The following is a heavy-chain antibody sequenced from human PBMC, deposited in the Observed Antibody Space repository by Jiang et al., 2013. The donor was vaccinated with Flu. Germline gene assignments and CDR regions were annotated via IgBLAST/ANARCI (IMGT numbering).Heavy chain of an antibody. V-gene: IGHV4-38-2*01. J-gene: IGHJ4*02. CDR1: GYSISSGYY. CDR2: IYHSGST. D-gene: IGHD3-22*01. Sequence: GPGLVKPSETLSLTCAVSGYSISSGYYWGWIRQPPGKGLEWIGSIYHSGSTYYNPSLKSRVTISVDTSKNQFSLKLSSVTAADTAVYYCARGPLYDSSGYYWYYWGQGTPGHRLL. CDR3: ARGPLYDSSGYYWYY.